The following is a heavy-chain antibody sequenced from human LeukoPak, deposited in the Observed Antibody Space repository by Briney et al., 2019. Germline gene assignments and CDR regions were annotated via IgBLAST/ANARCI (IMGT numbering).Heavy chain of an antibody. D-gene: IGHD1-26*01. Sequence: GGSLRLSCAASGFTFSTYSMNWVRQAPGKGLEWVSSISSSSSHIYYADSVKGRFTISRDNAKNSLYLQMNSLRAEDTAVYYCAREPWELPFFDCWGQGTLVTVSS. CDR3: AREPWELPFFDC. J-gene: IGHJ4*02. CDR2: ISSSSSHI. V-gene: IGHV3-21*01. CDR1: GFTFSTYS.